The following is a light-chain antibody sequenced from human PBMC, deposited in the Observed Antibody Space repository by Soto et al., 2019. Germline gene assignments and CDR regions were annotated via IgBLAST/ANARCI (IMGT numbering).Light chain of an antibody. J-gene: IGKJ4*01. Sequence: DIHIPQSPSSLSPYVGYRVKITSSASQSISTYLNWYQQKPGKVPKLLIYAASSLQSGVPSRFSGSGSGTDFTLTISSLKPEDFATYYCQQTHTTLTFGRGTKVDIK. CDR2: AAS. CDR3: QQTHTTLT. CDR1: QSISTY. V-gene: IGKV1-39*01.